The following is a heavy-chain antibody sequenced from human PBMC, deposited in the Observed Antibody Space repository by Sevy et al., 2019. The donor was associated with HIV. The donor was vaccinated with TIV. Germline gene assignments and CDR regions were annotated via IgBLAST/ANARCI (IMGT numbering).Heavy chain of an antibody. CDR3: ARDGGYSVNFIPIGY. CDR2: ISYDGSCK. CDR1: GFTFSSHA. Sequence: GGSLRLSCAASGFTFSSHAMHWVRQAPGKGLEWMAAISYDGSCKYYADSVKGRFTISRDDSKNTLYLQMSSLRAGDTAVYYCARDGGYSVNFIPIGYWGQGTLVTVSS. D-gene: IGHD3-16*02. J-gene: IGHJ4*02. V-gene: IGHV3-30-3*01.